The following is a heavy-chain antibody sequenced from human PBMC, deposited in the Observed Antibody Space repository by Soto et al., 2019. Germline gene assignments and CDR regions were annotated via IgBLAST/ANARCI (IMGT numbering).Heavy chain of an antibody. V-gene: IGHV1-24*01. CDR1: GYTLTELS. D-gene: IGHD3-3*01. CDR2: FDPEDGET. CDR3: ATNYSRYDFWSGLRGGYYYGMDV. J-gene: IGHJ6*02. Sequence: ASVKVSCKVSGYTLTELSMHWVRQAPGKGLEWVGGFDPEDGETIYAQKYQGRVTMTEDTSTDTAYMELCSLRSEDTAVYYCATNYSRYDFWSGLRGGYYYGMDVWGQGTTVTVAS.